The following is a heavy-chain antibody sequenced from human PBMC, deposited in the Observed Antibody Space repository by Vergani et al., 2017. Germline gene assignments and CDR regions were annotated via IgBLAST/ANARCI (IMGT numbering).Heavy chain of an antibody. CDR3: AAARRGDYYGMDV. Sequence: QLVQSGAEVKKPGASVKVSCKASGFTFTSSAMQWVRQARGQRLEWIGWIVVGSGNTNYAQKFQERVTITRDMSTSTAYMELSSLRSEDTAVYYCAAARRGDYYGMDVWGQGTTVTVSS. J-gene: IGHJ6*02. CDR1: GFTFTSSA. V-gene: IGHV1-58*02. D-gene: IGHD3-10*01. CDR2: IVVGSGNT.